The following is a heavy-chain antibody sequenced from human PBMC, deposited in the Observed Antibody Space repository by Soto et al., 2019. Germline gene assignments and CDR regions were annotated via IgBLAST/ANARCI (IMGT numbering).Heavy chain of an antibody. Sequence: ASVKVSCKASGYTFTSYAMHWVRQAPGQRLEWMGWINAGNGNTKYSQKFQGRVTITRDTSASTAYMELSSLRSEDTAVYYCARSGYYSSSSNYYSYGMDVWGQGTTVTVSS. CDR1: GYTFTSYA. J-gene: IGHJ6*02. D-gene: IGHD6-6*01. CDR3: ARSGYYSSSSNYYSYGMDV. V-gene: IGHV1-3*01. CDR2: INAGNGNT.